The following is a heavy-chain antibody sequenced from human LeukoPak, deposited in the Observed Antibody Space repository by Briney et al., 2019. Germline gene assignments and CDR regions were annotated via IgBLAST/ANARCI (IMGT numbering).Heavy chain of an antibody. CDR2: IYPGDSDA. J-gene: IGHJ6*03. Sequence: GESLKISCKGSGNSFTSYWIGWVRQMPGKGLKWMGIIYPGDSDARYSPSFQGQVTISADKSISTAYLQWSSLKASDTAMYYCARPVRAVAGTYYYYYMDVWGKGTTATVSS. CDR1: GNSFTSYW. CDR3: ARPVRAVAGTYYYYYMDV. D-gene: IGHD6-19*01. V-gene: IGHV5-51*01.